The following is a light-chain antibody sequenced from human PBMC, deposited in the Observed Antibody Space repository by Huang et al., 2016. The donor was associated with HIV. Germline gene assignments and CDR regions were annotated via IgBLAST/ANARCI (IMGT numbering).Light chain of an antibody. CDR1: QTIGTY. CDR3: QQRSKWPLT. V-gene: IGKV3-11*01. CDR2: DAS. Sequence: EIVLTQSPVTLSLSPGDRATLSCRASQTIGTYLAWYQQKSGQAPRLLIDDASNTADGIPARFSASGSETDFTLTIDSLDPDDFAIYYCQQRSKWPLTFGGGTKVEMK. J-gene: IGKJ4*01.